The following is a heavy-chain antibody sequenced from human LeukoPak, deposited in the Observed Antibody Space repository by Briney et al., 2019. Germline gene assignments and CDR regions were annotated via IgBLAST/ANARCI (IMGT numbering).Heavy chain of an antibody. J-gene: IGHJ4*02. V-gene: IGHV3-23*01. Sequence: GGSLRLSCAASGFTFSSYAMTWVRQAPGKGLEWVPDISGSGGSTNHADSVRGRFTISRDNSKNTLYLQMNSLRAEDTAVYYCAKRLDSYADYWGQGTLVTVAS. D-gene: IGHD5-18*01. CDR1: GFTFSSYA. CDR3: AKRLDSYADY. CDR2: ISGSGGST.